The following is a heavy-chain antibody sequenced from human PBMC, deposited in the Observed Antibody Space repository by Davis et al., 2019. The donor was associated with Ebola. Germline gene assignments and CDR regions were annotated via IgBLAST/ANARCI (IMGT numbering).Heavy chain of an antibody. CDR3: ARDSGYGTSARPKDAFDI. J-gene: IGHJ3*02. CDR2: ISGSSTYT. Sequence: GESLRLSCAASGFTFTNYAMSWVRQAPGKGLEWVSTISGSSTYTYYADSVKGRFTISRDNAKNTVYLQMNSLGAEDTAVYYCARDSGYGTSARPKDAFDIWGQGTTVTVSS. D-gene: IGHD6-13*01. V-gene: IGHV3-23*01. CDR1: GFTFTNYA.